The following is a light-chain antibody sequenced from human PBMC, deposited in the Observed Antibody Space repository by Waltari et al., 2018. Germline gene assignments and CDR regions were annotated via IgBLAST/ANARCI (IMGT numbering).Light chain of an antibody. CDR2: GAS. V-gene: IGKV3-11*01. CDR3: QQHSRWPLT. CDR1: QSIGTS. J-gene: IGKJ4*01. Sequence: EIVLTQSPVTLSLSPGERATLSCRASQSIGTSLGWYQQKPGQAPRLLIYGASNRATGIPVRVSGSGSGTDFTLTISTLETEDFAVYYCQQHSRWPLTFGGGTKVEI.